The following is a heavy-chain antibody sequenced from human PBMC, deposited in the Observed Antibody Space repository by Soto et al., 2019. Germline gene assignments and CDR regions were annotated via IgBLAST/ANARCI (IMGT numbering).Heavy chain of an antibody. Sequence: QVQLVQSGAEVKKPGASVKVSCKASGYTFTRSGISWVRQAPGQGLEWMGRISTYNGYTNYAQTVQGRVTMTTDTSTSTVCMELRSLISDDTAVSYCARVRLAPYYYSGMDVWGQGTPVTVSS. CDR1: GYTFTRSG. CDR3: ARVRLAPYYYSGMDV. J-gene: IGHJ6*02. CDR2: ISTYNGYT. V-gene: IGHV1-18*01.